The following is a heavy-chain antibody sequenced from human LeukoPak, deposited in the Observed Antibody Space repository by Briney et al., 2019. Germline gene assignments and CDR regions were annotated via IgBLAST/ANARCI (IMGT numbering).Heavy chain of an antibody. CDR1: GFTFSSNW. CDR3: ARDIVSGWNDY. CDR2: IKQDGSEK. Sequence: GGSLRLSCAASGFTFSSNWMSWVRQAPGKGLEWVANIKQDGSEKYYVDSVKGRFTISRDNAKNSLYLQMNSLRAEDTAVYYCARDIVSGWNDYWGQGTLVTVSS. J-gene: IGHJ4*02. V-gene: IGHV3-7*01. D-gene: IGHD6-19*01.